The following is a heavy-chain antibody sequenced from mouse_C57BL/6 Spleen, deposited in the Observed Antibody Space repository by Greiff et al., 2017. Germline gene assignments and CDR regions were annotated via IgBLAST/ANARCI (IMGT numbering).Heavy chain of an antibody. CDR1: GFSLTSYG. CDR2: IWSGGST. Sequence: QVQLQQSGPGLVQPSQSLSITCTVSGFSLTSYGVHWVRQSPGKGLEWLGVIWSGGSTDYNAAFISRLSISKDNSKSQVFFKMNSLQADDTAIYYCARSYYDYPYWYFDVWGTGTTVTVSS. J-gene: IGHJ1*03. V-gene: IGHV2-2*01. CDR3: ARSYYDYPYWYFDV. D-gene: IGHD2-4*01.